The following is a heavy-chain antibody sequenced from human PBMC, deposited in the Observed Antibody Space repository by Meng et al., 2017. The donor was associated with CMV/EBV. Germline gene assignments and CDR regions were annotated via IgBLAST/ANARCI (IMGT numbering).Heavy chain of an antibody. D-gene: IGHD1-26*01. CDR1: GFTFSSYA. Sequence: GESLKISCAASGFTFSSYAMHWVRQAPGKGLEWVSYISSSGSTIYYADSVKGRFTISRDNAKNSLYLQMNSLRAEDTAVYYCARDLTDSGSYSEPSYYGMDVWGQGTTVTVSS. CDR3: ARDLTDSGSYSEPSYYGMDV. V-gene: IGHV3-48*04. J-gene: IGHJ6*02. CDR2: ISSSGSTI.